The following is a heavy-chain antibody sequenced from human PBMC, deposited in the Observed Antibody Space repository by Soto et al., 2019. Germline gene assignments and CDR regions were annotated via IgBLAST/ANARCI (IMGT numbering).Heavy chain of an antibody. CDR1: GGSISSYY. CDR2: IYYSGST. Sequence: QVQLQESGPGLVKPSETLSLTCTVSGGSISSYYWSWIRQPPGKGLEWIGYIYYSGSTNYNPSLQSRVTISVDTSKNQFSLKLSSVTAADTAVYYCAREGAVAWFDPWGQGTLVTVSS. CDR3: AREGAVAWFDP. V-gene: IGHV4-59*01. J-gene: IGHJ5*02. D-gene: IGHD1-26*01.